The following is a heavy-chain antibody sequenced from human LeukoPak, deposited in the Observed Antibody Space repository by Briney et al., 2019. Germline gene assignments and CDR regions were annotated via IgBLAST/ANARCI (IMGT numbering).Heavy chain of an antibody. CDR3: ARREVAAEISFGLDY. D-gene: IGHD2-15*01. CDR1: GFTFSSYG. Sequence: GGSLRLSCAASGFTFSSYGMHWVRQAPGKGLEWVSSISSSSSYIYYADSVQGRFTISRDNAKNSLHLQMNSLRAEDTAVYYCARREVAAEISFGLDYWGQGTLVTVSS. CDR2: ISSSSSYI. V-gene: IGHV3-21*01. J-gene: IGHJ4*02.